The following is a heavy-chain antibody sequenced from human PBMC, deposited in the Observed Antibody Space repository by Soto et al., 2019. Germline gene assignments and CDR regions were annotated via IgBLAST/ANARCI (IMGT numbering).Heavy chain of an antibody. V-gene: IGHV1-18*04. CDR1: GYTFTNSG. D-gene: IGHD3-10*01. CDR2: ISPDNGNT. J-gene: IGHJ4*02. CDR3: VREYDVETVGVLYCDC. Sequence: QGQLVQSGVEVKKPGAAVKVSCKASGYTFTNSGISWVRQAPGQGLEWMGWISPDNGNTNSAQKFQGRVTMTTYTPSSTADMELRGLRSDDTAVYYCVREYDVETVGVLYCDCWGQGTPVTVSS.